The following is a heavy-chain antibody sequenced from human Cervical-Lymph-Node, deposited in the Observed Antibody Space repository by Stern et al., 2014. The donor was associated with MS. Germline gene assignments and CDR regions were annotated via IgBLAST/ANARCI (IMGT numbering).Heavy chain of an antibody. CDR2: IFHSGRA. D-gene: IGHD3-16*01. CDR1: GDSISSPNW. Sequence: QVQLQESGPGLVKPSGTLSLTCGVSGDSISSPNWWNWVRQTPGRGLEWXGEIFHSGRANYNPSLKSRVTLSVDKSKNQFSLNLTSVTAADTAVYYCASQVGELGQGSKHYYYGLDVWGPGTTVTVSS. J-gene: IGHJ6*02. V-gene: IGHV4-4*02. CDR3: ASQVGELGQGSKHYYYGLDV.